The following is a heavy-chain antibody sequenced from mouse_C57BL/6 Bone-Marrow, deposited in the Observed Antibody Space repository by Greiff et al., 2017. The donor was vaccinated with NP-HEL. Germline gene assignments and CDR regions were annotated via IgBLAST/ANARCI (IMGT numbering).Heavy chain of an antibody. V-gene: IGHV14-4*01. CDR1: GFNIKDDY. CDR3: TTGCYGSNWYFDV. J-gene: IGHJ1*03. Sequence: VQLQQSGAELVRPGASVKLSCTASGFNIKDDYMHWVKQRPEQGLEWIGWIDPENGDTEYASKFQGKATITADTSSNTAYLQLSSLTSEDTAVYYCTTGCYGSNWYFDVWGTGATVTVSS. D-gene: IGHD1-1*01. CDR2: IDPENGDT.